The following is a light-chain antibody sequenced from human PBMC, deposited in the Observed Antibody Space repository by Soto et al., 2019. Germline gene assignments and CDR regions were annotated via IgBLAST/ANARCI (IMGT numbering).Light chain of an antibody. J-gene: IGKJ1*01. Sequence: DIQMTQSPSTLSASVGDRVTITCRASQSISSWLAWYQQKPGQAPKLLIYDASSLKSGVPSRFSGSGSGTEFTLTISSLQPDDFATYYCQQYNSYPLTFGQGTKVEIK. CDR1: QSISSW. CDR3: QQYNSYPLT. V-gene: IGKV1-5*01. CDR2: DAS.